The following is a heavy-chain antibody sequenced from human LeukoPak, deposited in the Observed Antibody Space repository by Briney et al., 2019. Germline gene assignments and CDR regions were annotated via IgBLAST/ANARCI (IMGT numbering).Heavy chain of an antibody. CDR3: AKAVVVPAPYFDY. V-gene: IGHV3-23*01. CDR2: NSGSGGST. D-gene: IGHD2-2*01. J-gene: IGHJ4*02. CDR1: GFTFTSYA. Sequence: GGSLRLSCAAPGFTFTSYALCWGRQGPGKGLEWVSANSGSGGSTYYAESVKGPFTISRDNSKNTLYLQMNSLRAEDTAVYYCAKAVVVPAPYFDYWGQGNLVTVSS.